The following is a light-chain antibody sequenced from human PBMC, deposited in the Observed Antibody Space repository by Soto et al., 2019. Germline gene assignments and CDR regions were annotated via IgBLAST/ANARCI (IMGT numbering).Light chain of an antibody. Sequence: EIVLTQSPATLSAYPLERANLXGRPSESVLDYLAWFQQRPGQSPRLLIYGPATRATGIPGRFRGSGSGTEFTLTITSLQSEDFAVYYCQQYYKWPQWTIGQGTKVDIK. CDR3: QQYYKWPQWT. J-gene: IGKJ1*01. CDR1: ESVLDY. V-gene: IGKV3-15*01. CDR2: GPA.